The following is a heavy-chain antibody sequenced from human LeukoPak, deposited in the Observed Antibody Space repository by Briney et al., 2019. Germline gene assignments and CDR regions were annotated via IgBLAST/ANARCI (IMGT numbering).Heavy chain of an antibody. CDR1: GFTVRSNY. Sequence: PGGSLRLSCTASGFTVRSNYMKWVRQAPGKGLEWVSVIYNDGNTYYAASVKGRFTVSRDNSKNTVYLQMNSLRAEDTALYYCVSARGLLEDHWGQGTLVTVSS. V-gene: IGHV3-53*01. CDR3: VSARGLLEDH. CDR2: IYNDGNT. J-gene: IGHJ4*02.